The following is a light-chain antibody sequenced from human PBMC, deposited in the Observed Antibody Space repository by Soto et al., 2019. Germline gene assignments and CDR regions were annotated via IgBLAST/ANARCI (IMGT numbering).Light chain of an antibody. V-gene: IGLV2-14*01. CDR2: DVS. J-gene: IGLJ1*01. CDR3: SSYTSSSTLLYV. Sequence: QSALTQPASVSGSPGQSITISCTGTSSDVGGYNYVSWYQQYPGKAPKLMIYDVSNRPSGVSNRFSGSKSGNTASLTISGLQAEDEADSYCSSYTSSSTLLYVFGTGTKLTVL. CDR1: SSDVGGYNY.